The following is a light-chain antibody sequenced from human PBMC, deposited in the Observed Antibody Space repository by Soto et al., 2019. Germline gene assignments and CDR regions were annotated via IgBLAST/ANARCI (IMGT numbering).Light chain of an antibody. Sequence: EVVMTQSPATLSVSPGERATLSCRASQSVSINLAWYQQKPGQAPRLLIYGASTRATGIPARFSGSGSGTEFTLTISSLQSEDFAVYCCQQYDDWPWTFGQGTKVEIK. CDR2: GAS. J-gene: IGKJ1*01. CDR1: QSVSIN. V-gene: IGKV3-15*01. CDR3: QQYDDWPWT.